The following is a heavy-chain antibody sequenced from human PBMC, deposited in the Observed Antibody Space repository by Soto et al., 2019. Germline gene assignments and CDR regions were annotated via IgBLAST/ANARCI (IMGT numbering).Heavy chain of an antibody. V-gene: IGHV3-15*01. CDR3: TYRGMDV. J-gene: IGHJ6*02. Sequence: PGGSLRLSCAASGFTFSNAWMSWVRQAPGKGLEWVGRIKRKTDGGITDYAAPVKGRFTISRDDSKNTLYLQMNSLKTEDPAVYYCTYRGMDVWGQGTTVTVSS. CDR1: GFTFSNAW. CDR2: IKRKTDGGIT. D-gene: IGHD3-10*01.